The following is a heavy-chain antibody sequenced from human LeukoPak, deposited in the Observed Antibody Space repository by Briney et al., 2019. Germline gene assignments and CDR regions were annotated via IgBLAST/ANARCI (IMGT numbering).Heavy chain of an antibody. J-gene: IGHJ4*02. Sequence: SETLSLTCTVSGGSLSSYYWRWLRQPPGKGLEWMGYIYYSGSTNYNPSLTSRVTISVDTSKNQFSLKLSSVTAAETAVYYCARDYEGDYFDYWGQGTLVTVSS. D-gene: IGHD3-16*01. V-gene: IGHV4-59*01. CDR1: GGSLSSYY. CDR3: ARDYEGDYFDY. CDR2: IYYSGST.